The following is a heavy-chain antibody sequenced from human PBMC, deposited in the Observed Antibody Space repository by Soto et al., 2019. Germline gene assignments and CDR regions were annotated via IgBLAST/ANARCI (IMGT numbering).Heavy chain of an antibody. V-gene: IGHV4-4*07. D-gene: IGHD1-7*01. CDR2: VYPSGHT. CDR3: ARESGENWSYEAC. J-gene: IGHJ4*02. Sequence: SETLSLTCAVPGDSISSYSWNWIRQTAGRGLEWIGRVYPSGHTQYRSSFETRVTVSVDMSTNQFFLELRSVTAADTAVYYCARESGENWSYEACWGQGIQVNVSS. CDR1: GDSISSYS.